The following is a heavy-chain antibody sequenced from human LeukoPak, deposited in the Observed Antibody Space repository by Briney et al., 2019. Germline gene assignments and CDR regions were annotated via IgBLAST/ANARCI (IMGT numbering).Heavy chain of an antibody. D-gene: IGHD5-24*01. V-gene: IGHV4-59*01. CDR2: IYYSGST. J-gene: IGHJ4*02. Sequence: SQTLSLTCTVSGGSISSYYWSWIRQPPGKGLEWIGYIYYSGSTNYNPSLKSRVTISVDTSKNQFSLKLSSVTAADTAVYYCARVGWLPFGYFDYWGQGTLVTVSS. CDR3: ARVGWLPFGYFDY. CDR1: GGSISSYY.